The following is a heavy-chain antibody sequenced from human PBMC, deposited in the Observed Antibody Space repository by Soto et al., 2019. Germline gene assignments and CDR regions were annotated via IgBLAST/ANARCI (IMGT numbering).Heavy chain of an antibody. J-gene: IGHJ4*02. CDR3: ARGDGAGDY. CDR2: ISYDGSNK. CDR1: GFTFSSYA. Sequence: VQLVESGGGVVQPGRSLRLSCAASGFTFSSYAMHWVRQAPGKGLEWVAVISYDGSNKYYADSVKGRFTISRDNSKNTLYLQMNSLRAEDTAVYYCARGDGAGDYWGQGTLVTVSS. V-gene: IGHV3-30-3*01. D-gene: IGHD3-10*01.